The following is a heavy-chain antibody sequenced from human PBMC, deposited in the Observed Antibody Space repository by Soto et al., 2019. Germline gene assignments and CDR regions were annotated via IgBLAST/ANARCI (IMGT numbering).Heavy chain of an antibody. CDR1: GFTFSSYA. CDR2: ISGSGGST. Sequence: EVQLLESGGGLVQPGGSLRLSCAASGFTFSSYAMSWVRQAPGKGLEWVSAISGSGGSTYYADSVKGRFTISRDNSKNTLYLQMNSLGAEDTAVYFCAKTRSVWGSYDYYYGMDVWGQGTTVTVSS. CDR3: AKTRSVWGSYDYYYGMDV. D-gene: IGHD3-16*01. J-gene: IGHJ6*02. V-gene: IGHV3-23*01.